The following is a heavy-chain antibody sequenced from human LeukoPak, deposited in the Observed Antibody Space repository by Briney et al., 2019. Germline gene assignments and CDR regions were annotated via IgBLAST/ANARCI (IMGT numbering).Heavy chain of an antibody. Sequence: PGGSLRLSCAASGFTFDDYAMHWVRQAPGKGLEWVSGISWNSGSIGYADSVKGRFTISRDNAKNSLYLQMNSLRAEDTALYYCAKDITGCITIFGVAIAPWWGQGTLVTVSS. D-gene: IGHD3-3*01. CDR2: ISWNSGSI. J-gene: IGHJ4*02. V-gene: IGHV3-9*01. CDR3: AKDITGCITIFGVAIAPW. CDR1: GFTFDDYA.